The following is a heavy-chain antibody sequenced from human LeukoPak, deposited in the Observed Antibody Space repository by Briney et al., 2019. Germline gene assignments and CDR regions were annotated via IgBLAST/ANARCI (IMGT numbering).Heavy chain of an antibody. CDR3: AKDRVIGILIGGGFDY. CDR2: VSGSGGST. Sequence: PGGSLILSCAASGFSFSNYAMNWVRQAPGKGLEWVSGVSGSGGSTKYADSVKGRFTISRDNSKNTLYLQMSSLRVEDTAVYYCAKDRVIGILIGGGFDYWGQGTQLIVSS. CDR1: GFSFSNYA. D-gene: IGHD3-10*01. J-gene: IGHJ4*02. V-gene: IGHV3-23*01.